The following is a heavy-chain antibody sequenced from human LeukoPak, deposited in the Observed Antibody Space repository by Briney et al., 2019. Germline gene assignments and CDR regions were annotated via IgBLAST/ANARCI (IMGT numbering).Heavy chain of an antibody. J-gene: IGHJ4*02. Sequence: QPGGSLRLSFAAPGFTFSSYWMSWVRQAPGKGLEWVANIKQDGSEKYYVDSVKGRFTISRDNAKNSLYLQMNSLRAEDTAVYYCATILRVYWGQGTLVTVSS. CDR2: IKQDGSEK. CDR1: GFTFSSYW. D-gene: IGHD3-3*02. CDR3: ATILRVY. V-gene: IGHV3-7*01.